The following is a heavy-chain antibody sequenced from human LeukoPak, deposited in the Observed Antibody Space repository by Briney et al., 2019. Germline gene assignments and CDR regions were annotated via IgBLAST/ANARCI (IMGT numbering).Heavy chain of an antibody. J-gene: IGHJ4*02. D-gene: IGHD6-19*01. CDR3: ARGHDLYWLAY. CDR2: INHSGST. CDR1: GGSFSGYY. V-gene: IGHV4-34*01. Sequence: ASETLSLTCAVYGGSFSGYYWSWIRQPPGKGLEWIGEINHSGSTNYNPSLKSRVTISVDTSKNQFSLKLSSVTAADTAVYYCARGHDLYWLAYWGQGTLVTVSS.